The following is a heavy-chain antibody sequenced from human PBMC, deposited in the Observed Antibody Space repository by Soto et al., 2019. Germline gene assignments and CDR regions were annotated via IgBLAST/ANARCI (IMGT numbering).Heavy chain of an antibody. CDR1: GYTLTELS. CDR2: FDPEDGET. CDR3: FIEYSSSSDAFDI. D-gene: IGHD6-6*01. J-gene: IGHJ3*02. V-gene: IGHV1-24*01. Sequence: ASVKVPCKVSGYTLTELSMHWVRQAPGKGLEWMGGFDPEDGETIYAQKFQGRVTMTEDTSTDTAYMELSSLRSEDTAVYYCFIEYSSSSDAFDIWGQGTMVTVSS.